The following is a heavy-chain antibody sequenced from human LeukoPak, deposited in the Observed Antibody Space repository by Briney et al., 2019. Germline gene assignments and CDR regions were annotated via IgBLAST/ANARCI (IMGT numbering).Heavy chain of an antibody. Sequence: ASVKVSCKASGYTFTSYGISWVRQAPGQGLEWMGWISAYNGNTNYAQKLQGRVAMTTDTSTSTAYMGLRSLRSDDTAVYYCARSGAYSSSDYGMDVWGQGTTVTVSS. CDR1: GYTFTSYG. D-gene: IGHD6-13*01. J-gene: IGHJ6*02. CDR2: ISAYNGNT. V-gene: IGHV1-18*01. CDR3: ARSGAYSSSDYGMDV.